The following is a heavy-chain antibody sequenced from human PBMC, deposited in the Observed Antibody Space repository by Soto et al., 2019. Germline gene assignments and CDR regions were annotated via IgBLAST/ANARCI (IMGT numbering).Heavy chain of an antibody. Sequence: DVQLVESGGGLVQPGGSLRLSCAASGFTYTNYWMDWVRQAPGKGLEWVANINQDGSEKYYVDSVKGRFTISRDNVKKSLYLQIDSLRAEDTAVYFCAREYWYFDLWGRGTLVTVSS. V-gene: IGHV3-7*01. CDR1: GFTYTNYW. J-gene: IGHJ2*01. CDR2: INQDGSEK. CDR3: AREYWYFDL.